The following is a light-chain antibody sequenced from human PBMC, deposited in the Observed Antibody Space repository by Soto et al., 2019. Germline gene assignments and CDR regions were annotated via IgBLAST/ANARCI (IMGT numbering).Light chain of an antibody. CDR1: GSDVGGYNY. Sequence: QSALTQPASVSGSPGQSIAISCTGTGSDVGGYNYVSWYQQHPGKAPRLMICEVSNRPSGVSNRFSGSKSGNTASLTISGLQAEDEGDYYCSSYTSSSTYVFGTGTKVTVL. J-gene: IGLJ1*01. CDR3: SSYTSSSTYV. V-gene: IGLV2-14*01. CDR2: EVS.